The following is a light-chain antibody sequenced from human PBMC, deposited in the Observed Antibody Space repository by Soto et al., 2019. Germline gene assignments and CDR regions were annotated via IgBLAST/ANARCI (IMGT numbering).Light chain of an antibody. V-gene: IGKV1-39*01. J-gene: IGKJ1*01. CDR1: QNINTY. Sequence: DIQMTQSPYSLSAAVGDRVTIACRASQNINTYLNWYQQKPGKAPKLLIYSTSNLKSGVPSRFRGSGSGTDFSLTINSLQSEDFATYYCQQSSNIPWTFGQGTKVEIK. CDR2: STS. CDR3: QQSSNIPWT.